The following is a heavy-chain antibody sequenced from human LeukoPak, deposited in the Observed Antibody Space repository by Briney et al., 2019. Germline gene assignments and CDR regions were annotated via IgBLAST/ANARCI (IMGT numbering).Heavy chain of an antibody. CDR1: GFTVSSFY. CDR3: AKREYSSGSYGLDV. J-gene: IGHJ6*02. Sequence: GESLRLSCAASGFTVSSFYMNWVRQAPGKGLEWVSGIFSGGTTYYADSVRGRFTISRDNSKNTLYLQMNSLRAEDTAVYYCAKREYSSGSYGLDVWGQGTTVIVSS. CDR2: IFSGGTT. V-gene: IGHV3-53*01. D-gene: IGHD6-19*01.